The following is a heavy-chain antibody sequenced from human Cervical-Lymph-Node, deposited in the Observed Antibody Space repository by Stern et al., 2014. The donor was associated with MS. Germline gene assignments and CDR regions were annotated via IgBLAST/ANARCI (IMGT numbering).Heavy chain of an antibody. Sequence: QVQLQQWGPGLVKPSQTLSLTCTVSGGSISSGDNYWSWIRQPPGKGPEWIGYIHYSGGTYFNPSLKGRATISADTSKNQFSLKLNSMTAADTAVYYCARVPDYGDAFFDYWGQGILVTVSS. J-gene: IGHJ4*02. CDR3: ARVPDYGDAFFDY. CDR2: IHYSGGT. CDR1: GGSISSGDNY. V-gene: IGHV4-30-4*01. D-gene: IGHD4-17*01.